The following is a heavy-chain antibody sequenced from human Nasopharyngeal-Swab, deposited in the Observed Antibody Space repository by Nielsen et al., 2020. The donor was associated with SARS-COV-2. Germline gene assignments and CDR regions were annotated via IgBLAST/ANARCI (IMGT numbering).Heavy chain of an antibody. J-gene: IGHJ5*02. CDR2: MSGTGDNT. D-gene: IGHD2-15*01. Sequence: LKISCAASGFTFTSYAMNWVRQAPGKGLEWVSGMSGTGDNTYYADSVKGRFTISRDSSKNTLYLQMNSLRAEDTAVYYCAKDSGAGFCDGGSCFPTNHWGQGTLVTVSS. CDR3: AKDSGAGFCDGGSCFPTNH. V-gene: IGHV3-23*01. CDR1: GFTFTSYA.